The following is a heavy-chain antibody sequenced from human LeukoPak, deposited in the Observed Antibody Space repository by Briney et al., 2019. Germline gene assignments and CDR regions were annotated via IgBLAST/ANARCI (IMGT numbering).Heavy chain of an antibody. J-gene: IGHJ4*02. CDR3: ASGYYDSSGTGTPYYFDY. Sequence: ASVKVSCKASGGTFSSYAISWVRQAPGQGLEWMGGIIPIFGTANYAQKFQGGVTITTDESTSTAYMELSSLRSEDTAVYYCASGYYDSSGTGTPYYFDYWGQGTLVTVSS. CDR1: GGTFSSYA. V-gene: IGHV1-69*05. CDR2: IIPIFGTA. D-gene: IGHD3-22*01.